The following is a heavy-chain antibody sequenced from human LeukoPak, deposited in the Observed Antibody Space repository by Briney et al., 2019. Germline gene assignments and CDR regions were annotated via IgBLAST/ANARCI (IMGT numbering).Heavy chain of an antibody. CDR3: AREVTGQYYFGY. Sequence: GGSLRLSCAASGFTFSSYSMNWVRQAPGKGLEWVSSISSSSSYIYYADSVKGRFTISRDNAKNSLYLQMNSLRAKDTAVYYCAREVTGQYYFGYWGQGTLVTVSS. D-gene: IGHD1-20*01. CDR2: ISSSSSYI. J-gene: IGHJ4*02. V-gene: IGHV3-21*01. CDR1: GFTFSSYS.